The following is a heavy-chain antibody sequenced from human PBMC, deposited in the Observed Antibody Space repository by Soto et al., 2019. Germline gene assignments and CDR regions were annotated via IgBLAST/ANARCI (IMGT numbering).Heavy chain of an antibody. CDR2: IYHSGST. Sequence: SETLSLTCAVSGGSISSGGYSWSWIRQPPGKGLEWIGYIYHSGSTYYNPSLKSRVTISVDRSKNQFPLKLSSVTAADTAVYYCARGLAFFDYWGQGTLVTVSS. V-gene: IGHV4-30-2*01. CDR1: GGSISSGGYS. J-gene: IGHJ4*02. D-gene: IGHD4-17*01. CDR3: ARGLAFFDY.